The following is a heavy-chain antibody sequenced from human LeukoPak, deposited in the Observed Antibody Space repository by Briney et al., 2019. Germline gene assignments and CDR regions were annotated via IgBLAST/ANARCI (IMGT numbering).Heavy chain of an antibody. J-gene: IGHJ4*02. CDR1: GFTFSSYG. CDR3: AKDLGSYLDC. Sequence: GRSLRLSCAASGFTFSSYGMHWVRQAPGKGLEWVAVISYDGSNKYYADSVKGRFTISRDNSKNTLYLQMNSLRAEDTAVYYCAKDLGSYLDCWGQGTLVTVSS. D-gene: IGHD3-16*02. CDR2: ISYDGSNK. V-gene: IGHV3-30*18.